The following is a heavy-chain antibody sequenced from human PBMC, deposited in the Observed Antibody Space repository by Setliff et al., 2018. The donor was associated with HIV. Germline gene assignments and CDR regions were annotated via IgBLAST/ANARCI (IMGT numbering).Heavy chain of an antibody. D-gene: IGHD5-18*01. Sequence: SETLSLTCTVSGGSIRTGSYYWGWIRQPPGKRLEWLASIYSGGSTLYNPSLKSRVTISRDTSKTQFSLKLTSVTAADTAVYYCARDGRAAMVPFDPWGQGTLVTVSS. CDR1: GGSIRTGSYY. CDR3: ARDGRAAMVPFDP. J-gene: IGHJ5*02. CDR2: IYSGGST. V-gene: IGHV4-39*07.